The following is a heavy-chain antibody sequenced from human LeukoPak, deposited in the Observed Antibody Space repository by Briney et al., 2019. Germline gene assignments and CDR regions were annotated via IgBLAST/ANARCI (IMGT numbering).Heavy chain of an antibody. V-gene: IGHV1-18*04. CDR2: ISAYNGNT. J-gene: IGHJ3*02. D-gene: IGHD6-19*01. CDR1: GYTFTSYA. CDR3: ARDQEQWLERRGDFDI. Sequence: GASLRVSCKASGYTFTSYAISWVRQAPGQGLERMGWISAYNGNTNYAQKLQGRVTMTTDTSTSTAYMELRSVRSEDTAVYYCARDQEQWLERRGDFDIWGQGTMVTVSS.